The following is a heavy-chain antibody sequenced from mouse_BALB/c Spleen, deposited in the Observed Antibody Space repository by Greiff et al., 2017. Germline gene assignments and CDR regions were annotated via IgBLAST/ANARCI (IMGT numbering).Heavy chain of an antibody. J-gene: IGHJ3*01. D-gene: IGHD2-13*01. Sequence: VQLQESGPGLVAPSQSLSITCTVSGFSLTSYGVHWVRQPPGKGLEWLGVIWAGGSTNYNSALMSRLSISKDNSKSQVFLQMNSLQTDDTAMYYCARDDSPGFAYWGQGTLVTVSA. CDR3: ARDDSPGFAY. CDR1: GFSLTSYG. V-gene: IGHV2-9*02. CDR2: IWAGGST.